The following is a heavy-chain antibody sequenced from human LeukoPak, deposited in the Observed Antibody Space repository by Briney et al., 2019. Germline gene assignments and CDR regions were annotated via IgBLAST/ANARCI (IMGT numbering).Heavy chain of an antibody. CDR2: IYYSGTT. V-gene: IGHV4-59*08. CDR3: ARGLSYGKPRFDY. J-gene: IGHJ4*02. CDR1: GGSISRYY. D-gene: IGHD1-26*01. Sequence: SETLSLTCTVSGGSISRYYWSWIRQPPGKGLEWIGYIYYSGTTNYNPSLKSRVTISIDTSKNQFSLNLSSVTAADTAVYYCARGLSYGKPRFDYWGQGTLVTVST.